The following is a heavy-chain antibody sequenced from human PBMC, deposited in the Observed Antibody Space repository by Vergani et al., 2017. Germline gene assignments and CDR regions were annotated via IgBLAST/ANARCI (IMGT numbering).Heavy chain of an antibody. D-gene: IGHD2-15*01. J-gene: IGHJ3*02. CDR3: ARQIVVVDAFDI. CDR1: GGSISSYY. Sequence: QVQLQESGPGLVKPSETLSLTCTVSGGSISSYYWSWIRQPPGKGLEWIGYIYYSGSTNYNPSRKSRVTRAVDTSTNQFSLKLSSVTAADTAVYYCARQIVVVDAFDIWGQGTMVTVSS. CDR2: IYYSGST. V-gene: IGHV4-59*01.